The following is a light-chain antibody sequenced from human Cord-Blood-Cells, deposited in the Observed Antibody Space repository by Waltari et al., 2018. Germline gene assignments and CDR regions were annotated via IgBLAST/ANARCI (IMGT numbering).Light chain of an antibody. CDR2: KAS. J-gene: IGKJ1*01. V-gene: IGKV1-5*03. CDR3: QQYNSYSWT. CDR1: QGISSW. Sequence: DIQMTQSPSTLSASVGDRVTITCRASQGISSWLAWYQQKPGKAPELLIYKASRLESGVPSRFSGSGSGKEFTLTISILQPDDFATYYCQQYNSYSWTFGQGPKVEIK.